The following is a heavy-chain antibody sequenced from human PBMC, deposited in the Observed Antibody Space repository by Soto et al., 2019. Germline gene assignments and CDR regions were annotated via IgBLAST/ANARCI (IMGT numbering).Heavy chain of an antibody. CDR1: GYTFTYYY. D-gene: IGHD2-2*01. CDR3: ARGCTTTGCYSLFGMDV. Sequence: ASVKVSCKASGYTFTYYYIHWVRQAPGLGLEWMGWINPNSGGTRYAQNFQDLVTMTRDTSISTAYMELSRLTSDDTALYYCARGCTTTGCYSLFGMDVWGQGTTVTVYS. V-gene: IGHV1-2*04. CDR2: INPNSGGT. J-gene: IGHJ6*02.